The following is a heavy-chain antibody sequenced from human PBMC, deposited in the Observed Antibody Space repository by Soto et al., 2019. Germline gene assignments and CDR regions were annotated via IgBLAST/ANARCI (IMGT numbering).Heavy chain of an antibody. V-gene: IGHV1-69*13. Sequence: SVKVSCKASGGTFSSYAISWVRQAPGQGLEWMGGIIPIFGTANYAQKFQGRVTITADESTSTAYMELSSLRSEDTAVYYCARDLRGVGYYDSSGYYDWYDPWGQGTLVTVSS. J-gene: IGHJ5*02. CDR3: ARDLRGVGYYDSSGYYDWYDP. CDR2: IIPIFGTA. CDR1: GGTFSSYA. D-gene: IGHD3-22*01.